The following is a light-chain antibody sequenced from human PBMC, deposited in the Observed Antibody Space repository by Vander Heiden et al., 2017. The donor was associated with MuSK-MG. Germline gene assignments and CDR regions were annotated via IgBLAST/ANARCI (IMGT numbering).Light chain of an antibody. Sequence: DVVMTQSPLSLPVTLGQPASISCRSSQGLVYGDGNIYLNWFHQRPGQSPRRLIYKVSKRDSAVPDRFSGSGSGTDFTLKISRVEAEDVGVYYCRQGKPGPRTFGHGTKVDIK. V-gene: IGKV2-30*01. CDR1: QGLVYGDGNIY. CDR2: KVS. CDR3: RQGKPGPRT. J-gene: IGKJ3*01.